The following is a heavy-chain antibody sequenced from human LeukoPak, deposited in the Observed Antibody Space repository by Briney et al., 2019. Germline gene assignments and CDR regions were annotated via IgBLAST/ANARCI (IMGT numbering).Heavy chain of an antibody. Sequence: GGSLRLSCAASGFTFSSYAMHWVRQAPGKGLEWVAVISYDGSNKYYAGSVKGRFTISRDNSKNTLYLQMNSLRAEDTAVYYCARVGDKDYDFWSGYYTSPFDYWGQGTLVTVSS. V-gene: IGHV3-30-3*01. CDR1: GFTFSSYA. J-gene: IGHJ4*02. CDR2: ISYDGSNK. D-gene: IGHD3-3*01. CDR3: ARVGDKDYDFWSGYYTSPFDY.